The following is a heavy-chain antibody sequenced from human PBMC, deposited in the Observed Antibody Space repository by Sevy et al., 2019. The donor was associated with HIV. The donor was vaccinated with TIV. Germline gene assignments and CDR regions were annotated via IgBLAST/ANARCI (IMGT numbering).Heavy chain of an antibody. J-gene: IGHJ4*02. CDR1: GFTFDDYA. Sequence: YLRLSCTTSGFTFDDYAMSWFRQAPGKGLEWVAFITRNSYEAYGGTTDYAASVKGRFIISRDDSKSVAFLQMNSLKTEDTTVYYCTRGLATADTPEYYFDYWGQGTLVTVSS. CDR3: TRGLATADTPEYYFDY. CDR2: ITRNSYEAYGGTT. V-gene: IGHV3-49*03. D-gene: IGHD5-12*01.